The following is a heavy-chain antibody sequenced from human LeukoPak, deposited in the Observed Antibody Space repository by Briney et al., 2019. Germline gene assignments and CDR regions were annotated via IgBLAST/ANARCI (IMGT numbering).Heavy chain of an antibody. V-gene: IGHV3-9*01. Sequence: GGSLRLSCAASGFTFDDYAMHWVRQAPGKGLEWVSGISWSSGSIVYADSVKGRFTISRDSAKTSLYLQMNSLRTEDTAFYYCAKGGYDLDYYFDYWGQGTLVTVSS. D-gene: IGHD2-2*01. CDR2: ISWSSGSI. J-gene: IGHJ4*02. CDR1: GFTFDDYA. CDR3: AKGGYDLDYYFDY.